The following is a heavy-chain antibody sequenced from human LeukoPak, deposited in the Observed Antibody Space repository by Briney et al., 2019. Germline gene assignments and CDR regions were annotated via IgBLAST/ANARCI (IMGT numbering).Heavy chain of an antibody. V-gene: IGHV4-31*03. CDR2: IYYSGST. D-gene: IGHD5-18*01. CDR1: GGCISSGGYY. CDR3: ARDLRYSYGFNWFDP. J-gene: IGHJ5*02. Sequence: SETLSLTCTVSGGCISSGGYYWSWIRQHPGKGLEWIGYIYYSGSTYYSPSLKSRVTISVDTSKNQFSLKLSSVTAADTAVYYCARDLRYSYGFNWFDPWGQGTLVTVSS.